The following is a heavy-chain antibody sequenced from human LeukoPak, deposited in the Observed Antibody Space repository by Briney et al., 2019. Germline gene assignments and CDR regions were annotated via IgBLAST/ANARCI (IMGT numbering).Heavy chain of an antibody. J-gene: IGHJ4*02. CDR2: IKQDGSEK. V-gene: IGHV3-7*01. CDR3: ARDQAASQVYYFDY. CDR1: GFTFSSYW. D-gene: IGHD2-15*01. Sequence: GGSLRLSCAASGFTFSSYWMSWVRQAPGRGLEWVANIKQDGSEKYYVDSVKGRFTISRDNAKNSLYLQMNSLRAEDTAVYYCARDQAASQVYYFDYWGQGTLVTVSS.